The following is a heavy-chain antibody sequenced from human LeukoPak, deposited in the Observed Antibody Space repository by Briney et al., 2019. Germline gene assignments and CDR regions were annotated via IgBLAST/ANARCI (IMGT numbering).Heavy chain of an antibody. V-gene: IGHV1-18*01. Sequence: ASVTVSFKASGYTFTSYGISRVRQAPGQGLEWMGWISAYNGDTNYAQKLQGRVTMTTDTSTSTAYMELRSLRSDDTAVYYCARGGPAPHRITLIVVASSTDAFDIWGQGTMVTVSS. D-gene: IGHD3-22*01. CDR3: ARGGPAPHRITLIVVASSTDAFDI. CDR2: ISAYNGDT. CDR1: GYTFTSYG. J-gene: IGHJ3*02.